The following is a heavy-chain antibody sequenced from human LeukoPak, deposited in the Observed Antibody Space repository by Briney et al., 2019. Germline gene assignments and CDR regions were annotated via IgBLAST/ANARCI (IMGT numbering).Heavy chain of an antibody. D-gene: IGHD2-15*01. J-gene: IGHJ5*02. CDR2: IYHSGST. Sequence: SETLSLTCSVSGDSIRSSDYYWGWIRQPPGKGLEWIGSIYHSGSTYYNASLKSRVTISVDTSKNQISLKLRAVTAADTAMYYCARSGIVGLDKNWFDPWGQGTLVTASS. CDR3: ARSGIVGLDKNWFDP. V-gene: IGHV4-39*07. CDR1: GDSIRSSDYY.